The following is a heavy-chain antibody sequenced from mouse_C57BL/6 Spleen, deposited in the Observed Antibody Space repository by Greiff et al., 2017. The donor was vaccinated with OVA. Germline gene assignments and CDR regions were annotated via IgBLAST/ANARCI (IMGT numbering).Heavy chain of an antibody. J-gene: IGHJ3*01. D-gene: IGHD2-4*01. Sequence: VQLQESGPGLVAPSQSLSITCTVSGFSLTSYAISWARQPPGKGLEWLGVLWTGGGTNYNSALKSRLSISKDNSKSQVFLKMNSLQTDDTARYYWAREGAGDYDSWFAYWGQGTLVTVSA. CDR1: GFSLTSYA. CDR2: LWTGGGT. V-gene: IGHV2-9-1*01. CDR3: AREGAGDYDSWFAY.